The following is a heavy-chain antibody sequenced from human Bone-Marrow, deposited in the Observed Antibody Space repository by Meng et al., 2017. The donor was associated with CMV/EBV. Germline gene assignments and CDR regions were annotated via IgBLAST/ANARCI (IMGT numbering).Heavy chain of an antibody. D-gene: IGHD4-23*01. CDR3: ARSANSFASPLDF. CDR1: GFTFGIYA. J-gene: IGHJ4*02. Sequence: ASVKVSCKASGFTFGIYAFTWVRQAPGQGLEWMGRITAYNDNTHYAQGLQGRATMTRDTSTSTAYMELRSLTSDDTAVYYCARSANSFASPLDFWGQGTLVTVSS. CDR2: ITAYNDNT. V-gene: IGHV1-18*01.